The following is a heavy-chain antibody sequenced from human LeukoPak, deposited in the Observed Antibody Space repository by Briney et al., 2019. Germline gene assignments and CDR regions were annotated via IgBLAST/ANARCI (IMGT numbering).Heavy chain of an antibody. CDR1: GYSISSGYY. CDR2: MYHSGNT. D-gene: IGHD4-23*01. Sequence: SETLSLTCAVSGYSISSGYYWGWIRQPPGKGLDWIASMYHSGNTYYNPSLKSRVTISVDTSKNQFSLGLSSVTAADTAVYYCAKQGPTVVTHFDTWGQGTLVTVSS. CDR3: AKQGPTVVTHFDT. J-gene: IGHJ4*02. V-gene: IGHV4-38-2*01.